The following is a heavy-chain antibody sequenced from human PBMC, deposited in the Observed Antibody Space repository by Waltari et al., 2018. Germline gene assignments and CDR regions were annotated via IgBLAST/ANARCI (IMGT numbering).Heavy chain of an antibody. CDR1: GFRFSNYW. J-gene: IGHJ6*02. V-gene: IGHV3-74*03. CDR2: IGTDETTM. D-gene: IGHD3-10*01. Sequence: EEQLLESGGGLVQPGDSLRLSCAGSGFRFSNYWINWVRQAPGKGLVWVARIGTDETTMTYADSVKGRFTISRDNAKNTVYLQMKRLRAEDTADYYCARLAPRTYRSPVPGRHYYYGMDVWGQGTTVTVSS. CDR3: ARLAPRTYRSPVPGRHYYYGMDV.